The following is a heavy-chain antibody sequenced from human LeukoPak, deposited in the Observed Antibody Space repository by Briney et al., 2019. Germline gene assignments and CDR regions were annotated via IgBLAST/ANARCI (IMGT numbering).Heavy chain of an antibody. J-gene: IGHJ6*03. CDR3: ARHPYYYYYMDV. CDR2: IYYSGST. Sequence: SETLSLTCSVSGGSISSSSYYWVWIRQPPGKGLEWFGSIYYSGSTYYNPSLKSRVTISVDMSKNQFSLNLNSVTAADTAVYYCARHPYYYYYMDVWGKGTTVTVSS. CDR1: GGSISSSSYY. V-gene: IGHV4-39*01.